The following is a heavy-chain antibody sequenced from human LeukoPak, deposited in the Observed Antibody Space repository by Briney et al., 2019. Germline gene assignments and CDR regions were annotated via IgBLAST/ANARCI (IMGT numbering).Heavy chain of an antibody. D-gene: IGHD5-18*01. CDR3: AREGGYSYGSHAFDI. Sequence: GGSLRLSCAASGFTFSSYAMHWVRQAPGKGLEWVAVISYDGSNKYYADSVKGRFTISRDNSKNTLYLQMNSLRAEDTAVYYCAREGGYSYGSHAFDIWGQGTMVTVSS. CDR1: GFTFSSYA. J-gene: IGHJ3*02. CDR2: ISYDGSNK. V-gene: IGHV3-30*04.